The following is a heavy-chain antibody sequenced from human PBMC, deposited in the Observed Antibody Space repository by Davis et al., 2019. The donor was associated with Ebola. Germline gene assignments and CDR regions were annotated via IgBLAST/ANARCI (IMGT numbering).Heavy chain of an antibody. CDR1: GGSISSYY. J-gene: IGHJ5*02. D-gene: IGHD3-3*01. Sequence: MPSETLSLTCTVSGGSISSYYCCWIRQPPGKGLEWIGYIYYSCSTNYNPSLKSRVTISVDTSKNQFSLKLSSVTAADTAVYYCARVGYDFWSGYFSDNWFDPWDQGTLVTVSS. CDR3: ARVGYDFWSGYFSDNWFDP. CDR2: IYYSCST. V-gene: IGHV4-59*01.